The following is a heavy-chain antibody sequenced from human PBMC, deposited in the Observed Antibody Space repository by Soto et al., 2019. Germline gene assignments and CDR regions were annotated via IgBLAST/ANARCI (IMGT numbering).Heavy chain of an antibody. V-gene: IGHV3-30*18. CDR3: GKEGTPRVFWWDDY. D-gene: IGHD1-26*01. J-gene: IGHJ4*02. CDR1: GFVFSEYG. CDR2: ISHEGSAQ. Sequence: QVQLVESGGGVAQPGGSLRLSCAGSGFVFSEYGIDWFRQAPGKGLEWVAVISHEGSAQYYADSVRGRFTVARENSKKMVDLRMNSPRPVEKAIYHFGKEGTPRVFWWDDYRGPGTRVIGSS.